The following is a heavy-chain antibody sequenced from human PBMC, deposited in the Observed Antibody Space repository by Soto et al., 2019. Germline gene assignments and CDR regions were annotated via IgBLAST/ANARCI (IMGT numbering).Heavy chain of an antibody. CDR2: IWYDGSNK. CDR1: GFTFSSYG. V-gene: IGHV3-33*01. J-gene: IGHJ4*02. D-gene: IGHD6-19*01. Sequence: QVQLVESGGGVVQPGRSLRLSCAASGFTFSSYGMHWVRQAPGKGLEWVAVIWYDGSNKYYADSVKGRFIISRDNPKNTLFLQMNSLRAEDTTVYYCATTGSSGWLDYWGQGTLVTVSS. CDR3: ATTGSSGWLDY.